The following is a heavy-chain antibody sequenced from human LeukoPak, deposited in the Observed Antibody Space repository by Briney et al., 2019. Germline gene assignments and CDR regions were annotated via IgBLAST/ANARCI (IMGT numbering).Heavy chain of an antibody. CDR2: IYESGQTT. CDR3: AKDYRIGYSDHFDY. Sequence: GGSLRLSCVGSGFTFSSHAMSWVRQAPEKGLEWVSGIYESGQTTHYADSAKGRFSISRDNSKNTLYLQMDSLRGEDTAIYYCAKDYRIGYSDHFDYWGQGALVTVSS. J-gene: IGHJ4*02. D-gene: IGHD2-21*01. V-gene: IGHV3-23*01. CDR1: GFTFSSHA.